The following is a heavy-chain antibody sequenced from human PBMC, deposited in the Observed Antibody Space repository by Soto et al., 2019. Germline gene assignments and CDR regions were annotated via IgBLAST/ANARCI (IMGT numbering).Heavy chain of an antibody. Sequence: QVQLVQSGAEVKKPGSSVKVSCKASGGTFSSYAISWVRQAPGQGLEWMVGIIPIFGTANYAQKFQGRVTITADESTSTAYMELSSLRSEDTAVYYCAAKDIVVVPAARNYYYYYGMDVWGRGPTVTVSS. CDR2: IIPIFGTA. V-gene: IGHV1-69*01. J-gene: IGHJ6*02. CDR3: AAKDIVVVPAARNYYYYYGMDV. CDR1: GGTFSSYA. D-gene: IGHD2-2*01.